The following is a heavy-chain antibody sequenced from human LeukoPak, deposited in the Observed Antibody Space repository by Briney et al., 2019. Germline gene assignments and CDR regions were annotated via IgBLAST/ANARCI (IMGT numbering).Heavy chain of an antibody. D-gene: IGHD6-13*01. CDR2: INPNSGVT. CDR1: GYTFTGYY. Sequence: ASVKVSCKASGYTFTGYYMHWVRQAPGQGLELMGWINPNSGVTNYAQNFQGRVTMTRDTSISTAYMELSSLRSEDTAVYYCARGVIFPGYSSSWCFDYWGQGSLVTVSS. CDR3: ARGVIFPGYSSSWCFDY. V-gene: IGHV1-2*02. J-gene: IGHJ4*02.